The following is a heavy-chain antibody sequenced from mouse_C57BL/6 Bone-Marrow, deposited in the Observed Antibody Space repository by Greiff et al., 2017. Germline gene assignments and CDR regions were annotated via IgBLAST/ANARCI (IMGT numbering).Heavy chain of an antibody. D-gene: IGHD2-1*01. Sequence: VQLQQPGAELVKPGASVKMSCKASGYTFTSYWITWVKQRPGQGLEWIGDIYPGSGSTNYNEKFKSKATLTVDTSSSTAYMQLSSLTSEDSAVYYCAGYYDNLARFAYCGQGTLVMVSA. CDR1: GYTFTSYW. CDR3: AGYYDNLARFAY. CDR2: IYPGSGST. V-gene: IGHV1-55*01. J-gene: IGHJ3*01.